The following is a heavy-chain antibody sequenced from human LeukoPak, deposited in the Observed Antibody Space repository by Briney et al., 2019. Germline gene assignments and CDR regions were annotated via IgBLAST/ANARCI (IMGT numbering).Heavy chain of an antibody. V-gene: IGHV1-2*02. CDR1: GYTFTGYY. CDR3: ASPHSDLEAFDI. J-gene: IGHJ3*02. Sequence: ASVTVSFTASGYTFTGYYMHWVRQAPGQGLELMGWINPNSGGTNYAQKYQGRVAMTRDTSISTAYMELSRLRSDDTAVYYCASPHSDLEAFDIWGQGTMVTVSS. CDR2: INPNSGGT. D-gene: IGHD1-1*01.